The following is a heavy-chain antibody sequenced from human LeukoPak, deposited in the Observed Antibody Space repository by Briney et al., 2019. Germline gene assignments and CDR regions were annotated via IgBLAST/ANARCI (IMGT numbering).Heavy chain of an antibody. Sequence: SVKVSCKASGGTFSSYAISWVRQAPGQGLEWMGGIIPIFGTANYAQKFQGRVTITADESTSTAYMELSSLRSEDTAVYYCARSIGYCRGGSCYGGIFDYGAQEPLVPVSS. CDR1: GGTFSSYA. CDR3: ARSIGYCRGGSCYGGIFDY. CDR2: IIPIFGTA. V-gene: IGHV1-69*13. D-gene: IGHD2-15*01. J-gene: IGHJ4*02.